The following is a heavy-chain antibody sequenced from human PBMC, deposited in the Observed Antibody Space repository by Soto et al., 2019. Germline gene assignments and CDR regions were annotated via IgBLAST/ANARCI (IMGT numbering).Heavy chain of an antibody. CDR1: GGSVSSGSYY. J-gene: IGHJ5*02. D-gene: IGHD2-15*01. CDR3: AGAPCSGGSCYSSDRLWFDP. V-gene: IGHV4-61*01. CDR2: IYYSGST. Sequence: SETLSLTCTVSGGSVSSGSYYWSWIRQPPGKGPEWIGYIYYSGSTNYNPSLKSRVTISVDTSKNQFSLKLSSVTAADTAVYYCAGAPCSGGSCYSSDRLWFDPWGQGTLVTVSS.